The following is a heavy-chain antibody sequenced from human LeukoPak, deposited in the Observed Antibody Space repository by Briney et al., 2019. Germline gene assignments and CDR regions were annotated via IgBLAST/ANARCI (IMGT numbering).Heavy chain of an antibody. V-gene: IGHV4-4*07. CDR3: AREWYSSSHDAFDI. CDR1: GGSISSYY. J-gene: IGHJ3*02. D-gene: IGHD6-6*01. Sequence: SETLSLTCTVSGGSISSYYWSWIRQPAGKGLEWIGRIYTSESTNYNPSLKSRVTMSVDTSKNQFSLKLSSVTAADTAVYYCAREWYSSSHDAFDIWGQGTMVTVSS. CDR2: IYTSEST.